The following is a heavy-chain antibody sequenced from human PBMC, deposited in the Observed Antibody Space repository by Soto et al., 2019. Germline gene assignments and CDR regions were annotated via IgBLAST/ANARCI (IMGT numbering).Heavy chain of an antibody. V-gene: IGHV3-30*18. J-gene: IGHJ4*02. Sequence: PVGSLRLSCAASGFTFSSYGMHWVRQAPGKGLEWVAVISYDGSNKYYADSVKGRFTISRDNSKNTLYLQMNSLRAEDRAVYYCAKGTSGGGGGYWGQGTLVTVSS. CDR3: AKGTSGGGGGY. CDR1: GFTFSSYG. D-gene: IGHD6-25*01. CDR2: ISYDGSNK.